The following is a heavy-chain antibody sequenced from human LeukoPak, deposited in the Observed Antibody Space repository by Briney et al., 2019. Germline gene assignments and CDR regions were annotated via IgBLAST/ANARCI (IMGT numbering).Heavy chain of an antibody. Sequence: SETLSLTCTVSGGSISSGSYYWGWIRQPPGKGLEWIGSIYYSGSTYYNPSLKSRVTISVDTSKNQFSLKLSSVTAADTAVYYCARDYYGSGSYYYYMDVWGKGTTVTVSS. J-gene: IGHJ6*03. V-gene: IGHV4-39*07. CDR1: GGSISSGSYY. D-gene: IGHD3-10*01. CDR3: ARDYYGSGSYYYYMDV. CDR2: IYYSGST.